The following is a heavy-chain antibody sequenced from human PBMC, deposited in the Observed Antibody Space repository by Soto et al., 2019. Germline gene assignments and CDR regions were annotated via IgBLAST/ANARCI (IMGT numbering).Heavy chain of an antibody. CDR2: ISATSTYI. Sequence: PSGSLRLSCAGSRVNFTSYSLNWVRQAPGKGLEWVSSISATSTYIFYADSVKGRFTISRDNAKNSVSLQMNSMRAEDTALYYCARVNSATGSMHFDHWGQGTLVTVSS. CDR1: RVNFTSYS. J-gene: IGHJ5*02. CDR3: ARVNSATGSMHFDH. V-gene: IGHV3-21*01. D-gene: IGHD3-9*01.